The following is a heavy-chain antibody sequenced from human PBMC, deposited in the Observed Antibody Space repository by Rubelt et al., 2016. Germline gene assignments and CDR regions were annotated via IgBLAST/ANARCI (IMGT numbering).Heavy chain of an antibody. D-gene: IGHD3-3*01. CDR2: INPSGGST. Sequence: QVQLVQSGAEVKKPGASVKVSCKASGYTFTSYYMHWVRPAPGQGLAWMGIINPSGGSTSYAQKVHGRVTMTRDTSTSAVYMELSSLRSEDTAVYYCARSPRYDFEDNWFDPWGQGTLVTVSS. CDR3: ARSPRYDFEDNWFDP. V-gene: IGHV1-46*01. J-gene: IGHJ5*02. CDR1: GYTFTSYY.